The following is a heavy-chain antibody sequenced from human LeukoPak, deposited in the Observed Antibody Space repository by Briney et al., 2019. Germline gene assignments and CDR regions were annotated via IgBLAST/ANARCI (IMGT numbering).Heavy chain of an antibody. CDR3: ARDVGRSYDLDY. CDR2: ISAYNGNT. V-gene: IGHV1-18*01. Sequence: ASVKVSFKASGYTFTSYGISWVRQAPGQGREWMGWISAYNGNTDYAQSLQGRVTMTIDTSTSTVYMELRSLRSDDTAVYYCARDVGRSYDLDYWGQGTLVTVSS. D-gene: IGHD3-16*01. CDR1: GYTFTSYG. J-gene: IGHJ4*02.